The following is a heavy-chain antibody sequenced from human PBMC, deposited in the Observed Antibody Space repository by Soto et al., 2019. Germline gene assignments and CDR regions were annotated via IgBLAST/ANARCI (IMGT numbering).Heavy chain of an antibody. V-gene: IGHV1-18*04. CDR2: ISAYNDNT. Sequence: VSVKVSCKASGYTFTSYGISWVRQAPGQGLEWMGWISAYNDNTNYAQKLQGRVTMTTDTSTSTAYMELRSLRSDDTAVYYCARDKGGSSGSLYYFDYWGQGTLVTVSS. CDR1: GYTFTSYG. J-gene: IGHJ4*02. D-gene: IGHD6-19*01. CDR3: ARDKGGSSGSLYYFDY.